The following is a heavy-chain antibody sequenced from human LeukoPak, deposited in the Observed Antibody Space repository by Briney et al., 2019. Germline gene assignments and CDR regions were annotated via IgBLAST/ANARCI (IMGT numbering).Heavy chain of an antibody. CDR2: IYYSGST. D-gene: IGHD3-9*01. Sequence: SETLSLTCTVSGGSISSYYWSWIRQPPGKGLEWIGYIYYSGSTNYNPSLKSRVTISVDTSKNQFSLKLSSVTAADTAVYYCARSWDYDILTGYPPGYWGQGTLVTVSS. V-gene: IGHV4-59*01. CDR1: GGSISSYY. J-gene: IGHJ4*02. CDR3: ARSWDYDILTGYPPGY.